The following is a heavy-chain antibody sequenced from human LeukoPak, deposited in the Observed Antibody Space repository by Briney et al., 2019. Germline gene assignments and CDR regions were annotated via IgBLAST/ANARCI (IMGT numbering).Heavy chain of an antibody. D-gene: IGHD6-13*01. CDR1: AFTFRDYW. Sequence: GGSLRLSCEASAFTFRDYWMTWVRQAPGKGLEWVANVKQDGTEKFYVDSVKGRFTISRDNGKNSLYLQMNSLRVEDTAIYYCARAGGTSWADYWGQGTLVTVSS. CDR2: VKQDGTEK. V-gene: IGHV3-7*01. CDR3: ARAGGTSWADY. J-gene: IGHJ4*02.